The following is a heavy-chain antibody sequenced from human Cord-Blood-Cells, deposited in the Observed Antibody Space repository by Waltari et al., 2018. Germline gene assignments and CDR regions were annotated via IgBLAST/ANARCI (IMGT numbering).Heavy chain of an antibody. CDR1: GYTYTSYG. CDR2: ISAYNGNT. Sequence: QVQRVQSGAEVKKPGASMKVSCKTSGYTYTSYGISLVRQAPGQGLEWMGWISAYNGNTNDAQKLQGRVTMTTDTSTSTAYMELRSLRSDDTAVYYCARDTNWGFNFDYWGQGTLVTVSS. D-gene: IGHD7-27*01. V-gene: IGHV1-18*04. J-gene: IGHJ4*02. CDR3: ARDTNWGFNFDY.